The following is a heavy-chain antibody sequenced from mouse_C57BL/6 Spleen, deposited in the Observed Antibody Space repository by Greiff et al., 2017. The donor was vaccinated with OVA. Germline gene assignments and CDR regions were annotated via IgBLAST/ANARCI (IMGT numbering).Heavy chain of an antibody. J-gene: IGHJ4*01. CDR2: ISNGGGST. V-gene: IGHV5-12*01. CDR1: GFTFSDYY. CDR3: ARDYDYSGGYMDY. Sequence: EVQLVESGGGLVQPGGSLKLSCAASGFTFSDYYMYWVRQTPEKRLEWVAYISNGGGSTYYPDTVKGRFTISRDNAKNTLYLQMSRLKSEDTAMYYCARDYDYSGGYMDYWGQGTSVTVSS. D-gene: IGHD2-4*01.